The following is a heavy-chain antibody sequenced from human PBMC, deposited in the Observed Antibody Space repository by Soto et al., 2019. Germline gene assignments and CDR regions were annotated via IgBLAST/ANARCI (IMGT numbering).Heavy chain of an antibody. J-gene: IGHJ4*02. CDR2: VRSDEDTT. Sequence: EVQVLESGGGLVQPGGSLRLSCAGSGFTFSKYGMNWVRQAPGKGLEWVSGVRSDEDTTYNAESVKGRFTVSRDTSKNTVYLQMNSLRVEDTAGYYCAKGKGIGATPDGANSWGQGTLVTVSP. D-gene: IGHD1-26*01. CDR1: GFTFSKYG. CDR3: AKGKGIGATPDGANS. V-gene: IGHV3-23*01.